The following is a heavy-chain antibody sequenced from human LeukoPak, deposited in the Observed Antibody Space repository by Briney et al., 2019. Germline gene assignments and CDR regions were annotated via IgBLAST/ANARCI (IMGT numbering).Heavy chain of an antibody. CDR1: GFTFSSYG. CDR3: AKVRGAVAGTSGFDY. Sequence: GGSLRLSCAASGFTFSSYGMHLVRQAPGKGLEWVAVISYDGSNKYYADSVKGRFTISRDNSKNTLYLQMNSLRAEDTAVYYCAKVRGAVAGTSGFDYWGQGTLVTVSS. J-gene: IGHJ4*02. V-gene: IGHV3-30*18. CDR2: ISYDGSNK. D-gene: IGHD6-19*01.